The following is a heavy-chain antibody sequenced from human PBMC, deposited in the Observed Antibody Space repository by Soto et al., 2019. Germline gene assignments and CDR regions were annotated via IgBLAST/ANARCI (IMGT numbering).Heavy chain of an antibody. D-gene: IGHD3-16*01. V-gene: IGHV1-3*01. CDR3: NTQIMITYGPAFDF. CDR2: INAGNGNT. CDR1: GYTFTSYA. J-gene: IGHJ4*02. Sequence: ASVKVSCKASGYTFTSYAMHWVRQAPGQRLEWMGWINAGNGNTKYSQKFQGRVTITRDTSASTAYMELSSLKPEDTALYYCNTQIMITYGPAFDFWGQGALVTVSS.